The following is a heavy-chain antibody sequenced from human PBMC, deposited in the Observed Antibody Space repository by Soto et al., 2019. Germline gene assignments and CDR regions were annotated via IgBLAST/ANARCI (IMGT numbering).Heavy chain of an antibody. CDR2: IYYSGST. CDR3: ARRYGSAFDI. CDR1: GGSISSYY. Sequence: QVQLQESGPGLVKPSETLSIACTVSGGSISSYYWSWIRQPPGKGLEWIGYIYYSGSTNYNPSLKIRVTLAVDTSKNQFSLKLSSVTAADTAVYYGARRYGSAFDIWGQGTMVTVSS. D-gene: IGHD4-17*01. V-gene: IGHV4-59*01. J-gene: IGHJ3*02.